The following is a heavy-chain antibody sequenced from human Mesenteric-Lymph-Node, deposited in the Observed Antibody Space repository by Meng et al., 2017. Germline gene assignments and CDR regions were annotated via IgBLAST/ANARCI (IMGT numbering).Heavy chain of an antibody. CDR2: ISNVNNHI. V-gene: IGHV3-21*06. CDR1: GIRLSWYW. Sequence: GESLKISCAGSGIRLSWYWMSWVRQAPGKGLEWVSFISNVNNHIYYADSVKGRFTISRDNAANTLYLQMNSLRAEDTAVYYCARVFVSGPPDYWGQGTLVTVSS. CDR3: ARVFVSGPPDY. D-gene: IGHD3-16*01. J-gene: IGHJ4*02.